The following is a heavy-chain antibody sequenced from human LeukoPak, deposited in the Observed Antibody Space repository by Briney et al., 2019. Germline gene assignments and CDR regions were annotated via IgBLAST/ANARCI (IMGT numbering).Heavy chain of an antibody. Sequence: SETLSLTCSVSGDSITAYYWSWIRQHPGKGLEWIGYIYYSGSTYYNPSLKSRVTISVDTSKNQFSLKLSSVTAADTAVYYCARNHPYDSSGEDYWGQGTLVTVSS. CDR2: IYYSGST. CDR1: GDSITAYY. J-gene: IGHJ4*02. CDR3: ARNHPYDSSGEDY. D-gene: IGHD3-22*01. V-gene: IGHV4-31*03.